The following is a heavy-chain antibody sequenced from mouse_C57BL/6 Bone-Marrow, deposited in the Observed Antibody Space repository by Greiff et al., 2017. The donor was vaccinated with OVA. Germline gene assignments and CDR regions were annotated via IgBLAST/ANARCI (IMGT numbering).Heavy chain of an antibody. Sequence: QVQLQQPGAELVKPGASVKLSCKASGYTFTSYWMHWVKQRPGLGLEWIGMIHPNSGSTNYNEKFKSKATLTVDKSSSTAYMQLSSLTSEDSAVYFCASTAQATYFDYWGQGTTLTVSS. CDR3: ASTAQATYFDY. V-gene: IGHV1-64*01. J-gene: IGHJ2*01. D-gene: IGHD3-2*02. CDR1: GYTFTSYW. CDR2: IHPNSGST.